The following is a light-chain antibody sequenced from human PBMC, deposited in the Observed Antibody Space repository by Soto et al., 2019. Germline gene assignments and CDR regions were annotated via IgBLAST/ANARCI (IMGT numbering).Light chain of an antibody. CDR1: KLGDKY. CDR2: QDS. V-gene: IGLV3-1*01. Sequence: SYERTQPPSVSVSPGQTASDTCSGDKLGDKYACWYQQKPGQSPVLVIYQDSKRPSGIPERFSGSNSGNTATLTISGTQAMDEADYYCQAWDSSTVVFGGATKLTVL. J-gene: IGLJ2*01. CDR3: QAWDSSTVV.